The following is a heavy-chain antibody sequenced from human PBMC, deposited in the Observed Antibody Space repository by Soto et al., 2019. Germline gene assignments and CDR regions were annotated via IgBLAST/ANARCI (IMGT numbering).Heavy chain of an antibody. V-gene: IGHV3-23*01. CDR1: GFTFSSYA. CDR2: ISGSGGST. Sequence: GGSLRLSCAASGFTFSSYAMSWVRQAPGKGLEWVSAISGSGGSTYYADSVKGRFTISRDNSKNTLYLQMNSLRAEDTAVYYCANDLTVTEYYFDYWGQGTLVTVSS. D-gene: IGHD4-17*01. J-gene: IGHJ4*02. CDR3: ANDLTVTEYYFDY.